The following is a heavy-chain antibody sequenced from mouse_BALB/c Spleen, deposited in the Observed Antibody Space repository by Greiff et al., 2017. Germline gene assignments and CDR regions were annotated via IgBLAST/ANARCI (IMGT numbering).Heavy chain of an antibody. Sequence: EVQLQQSGPELVKPGASVKISCKASGYSFTGYFMNWVQQSHGKSLEWIGRINPYNGDTFYNQKFKGKATLTVDKSSSTAHMELLSLTSEDSAVYYCGYGNYFDYWGQGTTLTVSS. CDR1: GYSFTGYF. CDR3: GYGNYFDY. D-gene: IGHD2-1*01. CDR2: INPYNGDT. V-gene: IGHV1-37*01. J-gene: IGHJ2*01.